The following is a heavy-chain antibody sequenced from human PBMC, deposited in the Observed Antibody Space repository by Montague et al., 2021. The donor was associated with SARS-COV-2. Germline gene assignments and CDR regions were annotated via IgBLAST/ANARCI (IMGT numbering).Heavy chain of an antibody. CDR1: GFTFSSYG. CDR3: AREGVVGVATGIDY. CDR2: IWYDGSNK. V-gene: IGHV3-33*01. J-gene: IGHJ4*02. Sequence: SLRLSCAASGFTFSSYGMHWVRQAPGKGLEWVAVIWYDGSNKYYADSVKSRFTISRDNSKNTLYLQMNSLRAEDTAVYYCAREGVVGVATGIDYWGQGTLVTVSS. D-gene: IGHD5-12*01.